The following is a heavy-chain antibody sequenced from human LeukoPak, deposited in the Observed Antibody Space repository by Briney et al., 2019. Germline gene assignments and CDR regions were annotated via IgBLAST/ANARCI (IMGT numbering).Heavy chain of an antibody. CDR2: INPNSGAT. Sequence: ASVKVSCKASGGTFSSYAISWVRQAPGQGLEWMGRINPNSGATNYAQKFQGRVTMTRDTSISTAYMELTTLRSDDTAVYYCAKSIEYCGADCYGYFDLWGRGTLVTVSS. D-gene: IGHD2-21*02. V-gene: IGHV1-2*06. CDR3: AKSIEYCGADCYGYFDL. J-gene: IGHJ2*01. CDR1: GGTFSSYA.